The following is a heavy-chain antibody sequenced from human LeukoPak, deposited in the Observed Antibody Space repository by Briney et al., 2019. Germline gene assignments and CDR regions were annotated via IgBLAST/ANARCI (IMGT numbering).Heavy chain of an antibody. CDR1: GASVSSGNSY. J-gene: IGHJ4*02. CDR2: FYYSGST. V-gene: IGHV4-61*01. Sequence: SETLSLTCTVSGASVSSGNSYWSWIWQAPGKGLEWIGYFYYSGSTSYSPSLKSRVTISADTSKNQFSLRLRSVTAADTAVYYCAREAQSSGAMGCWGQGILVTVSS. D-gene: IGHD6-19*01. CDR3: AREAQSSGAMGC.